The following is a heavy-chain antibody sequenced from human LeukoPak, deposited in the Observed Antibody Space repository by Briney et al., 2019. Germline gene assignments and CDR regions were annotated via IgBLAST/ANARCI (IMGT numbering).Heavy chain of an antibody. CDR2: IYYSGST. CDR3: ARSTVVKGNAFDI. D-gene: IGHD4-23*01. J-gene: IGHJ3*02. V-gene: IGHV4-30-4*08. CDR1: GGSISSGDYY. Sequence: SETLSLTCTVSGGSISSGDYYWSWIRQPPGKGLEWIGYIYYSGSTYYNPSLKSRVTISVDTSKNQFSLKLSSVTAADTAVYYCARSTVVKGNAFDIWGQGTMVTVSS.